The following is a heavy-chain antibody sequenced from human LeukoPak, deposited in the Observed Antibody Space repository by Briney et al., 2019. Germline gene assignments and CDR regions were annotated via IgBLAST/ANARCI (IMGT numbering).Heavy chain of an antibody. CDR1: GGSISSSSYY. V-gene: IGHV4-39*01. Sequence: SETLSLTCTVSGGSISSSSYYWGWIRQPPGKGLEWVGTIYYSGSTYYNPSLKSRVTISVDTSKNQFSLKLSSVTAADTAVSYCARSGGYSSPLGYWGQGTLVTVSS. CDR2: IYYSGST. CDR3: ARSGGYSSPLGY. J-gene: IGHJ4*02. D-gene: IGHD6-13*01.